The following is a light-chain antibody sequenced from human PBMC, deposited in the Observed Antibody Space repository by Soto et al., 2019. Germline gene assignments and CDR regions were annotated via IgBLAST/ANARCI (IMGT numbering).Light chain of an antibody. CDR1: QSVSSN. Sequence: EIVXTXSPXXXSXSPGERATLSCRASQSVSSNLAWYQQKPGQAPRLLIYGASTRATGIPARFSGSGSGTEFTLTISSLQSEDFAVYYCQQYNNWPPMAFGQGTKVEIK. J-gene: IGKJ1*01. V-gene: IGKV3-15*01. CDR2: GAS. CDR3: QQYNNWPPMA.